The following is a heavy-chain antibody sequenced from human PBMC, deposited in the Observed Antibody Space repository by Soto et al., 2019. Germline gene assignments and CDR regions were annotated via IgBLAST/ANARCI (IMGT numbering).Heavy chain of an antibody. CDR3: ERHGMDYYDSSGYYYYPDYFDY. CDR2: IYYSGST. Sequence: SETLSLTSTVAGGSISCRSYFWGGIRQPQGKGLVWIGSIYYSGSTYYNPSLKSRVTISVDTSKTQFSLKLSPVTAADTAVYYCERHGMDYYDSSGYYYYPDYFDYWGQGTLVTDSA. V-gene: IGHV4-39*01. J-gene: IGHJ4*02. D-gene: IGHD3-22*01. CDR1: GGSISCRSYF.